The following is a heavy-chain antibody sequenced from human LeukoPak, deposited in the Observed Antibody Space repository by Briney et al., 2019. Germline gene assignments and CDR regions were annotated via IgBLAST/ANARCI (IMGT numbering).Heavy chain of an antibody. D-gene: IGHD2-2*01. V-gene: IGHV3-53*01. CDR2: IYSGGST. CDR1: GFTVSTYY. J-gene: IGHJ4*02. Sequence: PGGSLRLSCAASGFTVSTYYMTWVRQAPGKWLECVSVIYSGGSTYYADSVKGRFTVSRDNSKNTLYLQMNSLSAEDTAMYYCARGLGYCTSTTCLLPFDYWGQGTLVTVSS. CDR3: ARGLGYCTSTTCLLPFDY.